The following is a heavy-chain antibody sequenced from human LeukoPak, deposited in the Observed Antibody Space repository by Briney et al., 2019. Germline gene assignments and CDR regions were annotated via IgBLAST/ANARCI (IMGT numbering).Heavy chain of an antibody. D-gene: IGHD6-13*01. CDR1: GFTFSSYA. Sequence: GGSLRLSCAASGFTFSSYAMHWVRQAPGKGLEYVSAISSNGGSTYYANSVKGRFTISRDNSKNTLYLQMGSLRAEDMAVYYCTRVVCYRAVGTSRRYYFDYWGQGTLVTVSS. CDR3: TRVVCYRAVGTSRRYYFDY. J-gene: IGHJ4*02. CDR2: ISSNGGST. V-gene: IGHV3-64*01.